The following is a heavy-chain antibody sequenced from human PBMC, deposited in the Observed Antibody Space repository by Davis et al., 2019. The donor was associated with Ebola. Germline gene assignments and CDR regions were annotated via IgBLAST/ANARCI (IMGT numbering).Heavy chain of an antibody. J-gene: IGHJ5*02. CDR2: IYYSGST. D-gene: IGHD3-22*01. V-gene: IGHV4-59*08. Sequence: PSETLSLTCTVSGGSISSYYWSWIRQPPGKGLEWIGYIYYSGSTNYNPSLKSRVTISVDTSKNQFSLKLSSVTAADTAVYYCARQGADSSGYYGYNWFDPWGQGTLVTVSS. CDR1: GGSISSYY. CDR3: ARQGADSSGYYGYNWFDP.